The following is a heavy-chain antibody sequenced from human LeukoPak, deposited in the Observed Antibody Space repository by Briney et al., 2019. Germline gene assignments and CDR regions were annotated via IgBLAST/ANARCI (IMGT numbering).Heavy chain of an antibody. J-gene: IGHJ5*02. CDR1: GGSFSGYY. Sequence: PSETLSLTCAVYGGSFSGYYWSWIRQPPGKGLEWIGEINHSGSTNYNPSLKSRVTISVDTSKNQFSLNLSSVTAADTAVYYCARGGRRNYGDYEVWFDPWGQGTLVTVSS. CDR2: INHSGST. CDR3: ARGGRRNYGDYEVWFDP. V-gene: IGHV4-34*01. D-gene: IGHD4-17*01.